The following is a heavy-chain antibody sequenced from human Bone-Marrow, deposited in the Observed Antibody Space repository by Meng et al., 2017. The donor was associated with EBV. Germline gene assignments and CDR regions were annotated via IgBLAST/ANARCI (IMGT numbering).Heavy chain of an antibody. CDR3: ARAGGSFTVDP. Sequence: VQLQESGPGLVKPSQTLSLTCAATGDSINSGGYYWSWIRQAPGKGLEWIGYIFFRGETYYTSSFRSRTTISLDTSKNQFSLKLTSVTAVDTAVYYCARAGGSFTVDPWGQGALVTVSS. V-gene: IGHV4-30-4*08. D-gene: IGHD1-26*01. CDR1: GDSINSGGYY. J-gene: IGHJ5*02. CDR2: IFFRGET.